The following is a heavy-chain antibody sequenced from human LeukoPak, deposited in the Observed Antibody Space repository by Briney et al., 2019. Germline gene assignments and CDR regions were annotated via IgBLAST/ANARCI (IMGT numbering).Heavy chain of an antibody. CDR2: LYYVGSA. CDR1: GASISSSSHY. Sequence: SETLSLTCTVSGASISSSSHYWGWIRQPPGKGLEWIGSLYYVGSAYYNPSLKSRVTISEDTSKKQFSLKLTSVTAADTAVYYCASRESEKAEILRYHDGFDMWGQGTMVTVSS. D-gene: IGHD3-9*01. V-gene: IGHV4-39*01. J-gene: IGHJ3*02. CDR3: ASRESEKAEILRYHDGFDM.